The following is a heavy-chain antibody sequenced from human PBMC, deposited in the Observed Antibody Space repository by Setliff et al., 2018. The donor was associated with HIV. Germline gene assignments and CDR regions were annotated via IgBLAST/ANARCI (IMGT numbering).Heavy chain of an antibody. J-gene: IGHJ4*02. CDR1: GGSISVHY. Sequence: LSLTCTVSGGSISVHYWSWRRQPPGKGLEWIGYMYASGSTDYNPSLKSRVTISVDRFRNQFSLQLRSVTAADTAVYYCARGPSGTYYREFDFWGQGTLVTVSS. D-gene: IGHD1-26*01. CDR2: MYASGST. CDR3: ARGPSGTYYREFDF. V-gene: IGHV4-59*11.